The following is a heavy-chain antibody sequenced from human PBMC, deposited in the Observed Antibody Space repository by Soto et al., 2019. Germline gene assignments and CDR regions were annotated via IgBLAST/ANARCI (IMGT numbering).Heavy chain of an antibody. CDR1: GGSISSYY. V-gene: IGHV4-4*07. D-gene: IGHD2-2*01. CDR3: ATDSTVDAYYYYVIDV. J-gene: IGHJ6*02. Sequence: SETLSLTCTVSGGSISSYYWSWIRQPAWKGLEWIGRIYTSGSTNYTPSLKSRVTMSVDTSKNQFSLKLSSVTAADTAVYYCATDSTVDAYYYYVIDVCGQGTTDTVSS. CDR2: IYTSGST.